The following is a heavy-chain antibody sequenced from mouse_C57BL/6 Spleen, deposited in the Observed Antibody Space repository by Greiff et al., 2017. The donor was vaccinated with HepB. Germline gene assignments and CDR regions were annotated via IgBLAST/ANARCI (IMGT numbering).Heavy chain of an antibody. D-gene: IGHD1-1*01. V-gene: IGHV1-61*01. CDR3: AREGYYGKIYFDV. Sequence: QVQLQQPGAELVRPGSSVKLSCKASGYTFTSYWMDWVKQRPGQGLEWIGNIYPSDSETHYNQKFKDKATLTVDKSSSTAYMQLSSLTSKDSAVYYCAREGYYGKIYFDVWGTGTTVTVSS. J-gene: IGHJ1*03. CDR1: GYTFTSYW. CDR2: IYPSDSET.